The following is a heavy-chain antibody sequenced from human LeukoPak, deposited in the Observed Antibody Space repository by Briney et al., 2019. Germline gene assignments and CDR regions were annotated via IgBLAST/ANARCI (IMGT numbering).Heavy chain of an antibody. CDR2: IYSGGST. V-gene: IGHV3-66*02. J-gene: IGHJ3*02. CDR1: GFTVSSNY. Sequence: GGSLRLSCAASGFTVSSNYMSWVRQAPGKGLEWVSVIYSGGSTYYGDSVKGRFTISRDNSKNTLYLQMNSLRAEDTAVYYCARGPVGYSYGYLLWAFDIWGQGTMVTVSS. D-gene: IGHD5-18*01. CDR3: ARGPVGYSYGYLLWAFDI.